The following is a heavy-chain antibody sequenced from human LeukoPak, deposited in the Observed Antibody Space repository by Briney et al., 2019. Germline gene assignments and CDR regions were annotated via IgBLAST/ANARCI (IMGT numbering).Heavy chain of an antibody. Sequence: GGSLRLSCAASGLYGLTFSNYRMSWVRQAPGKGLEWVSAISGIGGSTYYADSVKGRFTISRDNSKNTMYLQMNSLRAEDTAVYYCAKDRNMDRGLGAFDLWGQGTVVTVSS. V-gene: IGHV3-23*01. D-gene: IGHD3-10*01. CDR3: AKDRNMDRGLGAFDL. CDR2: ISGIGGST. J-gene: IGHJ3*01. CDR1: GLYGLTFSNYR.